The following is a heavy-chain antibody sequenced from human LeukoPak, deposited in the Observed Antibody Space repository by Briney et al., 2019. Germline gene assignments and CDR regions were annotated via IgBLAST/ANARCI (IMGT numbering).Heavy chain of an antibody. CDR1: GFTFNNYA. CDR3: AKANPVGAPATSGGVDN. Sequence: PGGSLRLSCEASGFTFNNYAMSWVRQAPGKGLEWVSAISGSGSTTHYADSVKGRFTISRDNSKNTLFLQLSGLRDDDTAVYYCAKANPVGAPATSGGVDNWGQGALVTVSS. CDR2: ISGSGSTT. J-gene: IGHJ4*02. D-gene: IGHD2-2*01. V-gene: IGHV3-23*01.